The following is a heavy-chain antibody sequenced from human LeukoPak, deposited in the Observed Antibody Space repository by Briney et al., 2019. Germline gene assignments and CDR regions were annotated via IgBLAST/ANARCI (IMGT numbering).Heavy chain of an antibody. D-gene: IGHD1-26*01. CDR2: ISSSSTI. Sequence: GGSLRLSCAASGFTFSSYSMNWVRQAPGKGLEWVSYISSSSTIYYADSVKGRFTISRDNAKNSLYLQMNSLRAEDTAVYYCARDSGSYAYYFDYWGQGTLVTVSS. V-gene: IGHV3-48*04. CDR3: ARDSGSYAYYFDY. J-gene: IGHJ4*02. CDR1: GFTFSSYS.